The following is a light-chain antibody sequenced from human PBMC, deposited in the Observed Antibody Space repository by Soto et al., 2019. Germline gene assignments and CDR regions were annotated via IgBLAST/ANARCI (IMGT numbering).Light chain of an antibody. J-gene: IGKJ2*01. V-gene: IGKV1-9*01. Sequence: LTQSPSFLSASVGDRVTITCRASQGINIFLAWFQQKPGKAPNLLISAASTLQSGVPSRFSGSGSETEFTLTITSLQPEDSATYYCQQRNSYPRTFGQGTKVEIK. CDR3: QQRNSYPRT. CDR1: QGINIF. CDR2: AAS.